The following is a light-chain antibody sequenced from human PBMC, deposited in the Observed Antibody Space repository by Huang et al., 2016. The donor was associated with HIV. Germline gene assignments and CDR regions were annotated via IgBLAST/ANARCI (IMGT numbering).Light chain of an antibody. J-gene: IGKJ5*01. CDR1: ESVQNN. V-gene: IGKV3-15*01. Sequence: EIVMTQFPATLSVSPGQRATLSCRASESVQNNLAWYQHKAGQAPRLLISGASTRATGGPARFSGSGSGTDFTLTISSLQSEDFAVYYCQQYHDWPPMTFGQGTRLDLK. CDR3: QQYHDWPPMT. CDR2: GAS.